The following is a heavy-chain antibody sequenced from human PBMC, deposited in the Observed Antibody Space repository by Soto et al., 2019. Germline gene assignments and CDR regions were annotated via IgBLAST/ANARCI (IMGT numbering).Heavy chain of an antibody. J-gene: IGHJ6*02. CDR3: ARSYVKYLAYYYGMDV. Sequence: QVQLVESGGAMVQPGRSLRLSCAASGFPFSTYALHWVRQAPGRGLEWVAPISHHGNNKFYADSVEGRFTVSRDNSKDTLYLQMNSLRPEDTAVYYCARSYVKYLAYYYGMDVWGQGTTVTVSS. D-gene: IGHD2-2*01. CDR2: ISHHGNNK. V-gene: IGHV3-30-3*01. CDR1: GFPFSTYA.